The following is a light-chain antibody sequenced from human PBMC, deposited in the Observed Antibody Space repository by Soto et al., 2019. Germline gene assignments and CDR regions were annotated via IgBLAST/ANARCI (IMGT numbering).Light chain of an antibody. CDR2: GAS. CDR3: QQYAKSPWT. CDR1: QSVSSSY. Sequence: IVLTQSPGTLSLSPGERATLSCRASQSVSSSYLAWYQQKPGQAPRLLIYGASSRATGIPDRFSGSGSGTDFTLTISRLEPEDFAVYYCQQYAKSPWTFGQGTKVDIK. V-gene: IGKV3-20*01. J-gene: IGKJ1*01.